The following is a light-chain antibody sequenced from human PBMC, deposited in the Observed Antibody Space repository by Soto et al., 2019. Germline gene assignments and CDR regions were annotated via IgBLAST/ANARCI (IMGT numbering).Light chain of an antibody. J-gene: IGLJ3*02. CDR1: SSNIGSNT. V-gene: IGLV1-44*01. CDR3: AAWDDSLNGRV. Sequence: QSVLTQPPSASGTPGQRVTISCSRSSSNIGSNTVNWYQQLPGTAPKLLIYSNNQRPSGVPDRFSGSKSGTSASLAISGLQSEDEDDYYCAAWDDSLNGRVFGGGTKLTVL. CDR2: SNN.